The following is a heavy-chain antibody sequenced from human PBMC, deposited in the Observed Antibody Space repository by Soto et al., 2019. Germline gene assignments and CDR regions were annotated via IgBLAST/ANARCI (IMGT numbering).Heavy chain of an antibody. CDR2: TKKTSDGGTT. CDR3: TADLSN. Sequence: GVPMRVSCVVADFTFSDRWMNWVRQAPGRGLEWVGRTKKTSDGGTTDFATAVKGRFSISRDDSKSTLYLQMNSLQIEDTAVYYCTADLSNWGQGTQVTVSS. CDR1: DFTFSDRW. V-gene: IGHV3-15*07. J-gene: IGHJ4*02.